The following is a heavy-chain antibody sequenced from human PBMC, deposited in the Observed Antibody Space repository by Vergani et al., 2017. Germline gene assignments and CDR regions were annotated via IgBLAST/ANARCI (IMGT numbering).Heavy chain of an antibody. Sequence: QVQVVQSGAEVKKSGASEKVSCKTSGYTFSNYYMHWVRQAPGQGLEWMGIINPSGGPTNYAQKFQGRVTMTRDTSTSTVYMELSSLRSEDTAIYYCARGDYGILTGYRYCGQGTLVTVSA. J-gene: IGHJ4*02. V-gene: IGHV1-46*03. D-gene: IGHD3-9*01. CDR3: ARGDYGILTGYRY. CDR1: GYTFSNYY. CDR2: INPSGGPT.